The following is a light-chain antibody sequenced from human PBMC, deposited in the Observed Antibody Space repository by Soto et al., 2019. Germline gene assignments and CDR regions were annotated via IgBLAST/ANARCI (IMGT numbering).Light chain of an antibody. CDR3: QQYGSSPPNT. CDR2: GAS. V-gene: IGKV3-20*01. J-gene: IGKJ5*01. CDR1: QSVSSSY. Sequence: EIGFPHDPGALCLSPGERATLSCRGIQSVSSSYLAWYQQKPGQAPRLLIYGASSRATGIPDRFSGSGSGTDFTLTISRLEPEDFAVYYCQQYGSSPPNTFGQGTRLEIK.